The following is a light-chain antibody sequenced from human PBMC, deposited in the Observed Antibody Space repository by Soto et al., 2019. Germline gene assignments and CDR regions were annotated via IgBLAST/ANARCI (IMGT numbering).Light chain of an antibody. CDR1: QGIRND. V-gene: IGKV1-39*01. CDR3: QQSYRNPKT. CDR2: GSS. J-gene: IGKJ1*01. Sequence: DIQMTQSPSSLSASVGDRVTITCRASQGIRNDLGWYQQKPGKAPELLLYGSSSLQSGVPSRFSGSGSGTDFTLTISSLQPEDFATYYCQQSYRNPKTFGQGTKVDIK.